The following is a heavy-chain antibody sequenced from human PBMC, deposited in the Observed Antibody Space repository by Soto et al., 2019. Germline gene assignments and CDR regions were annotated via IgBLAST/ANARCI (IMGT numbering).Heavy chain of an antibody. Sequence: GGSLRLSCAASGFTFRNALMNWVRQAPGKGLESVGRIKSKPDGGTTHYAAAVNGRVTILRDESNNLVYLQMNSMKTEDTAVYYCTTDLFRFLEWLSFDHWGQGTLVTVSS. J-gene: IGHJ4*02. D-gene: IGHD3-3*01. CDR3: TTDLFRFLEWLSFDH. CDR1: GFTFRNAL. CDR2: IKSKPDGGTT. V-gene: IGHV3-15*07.